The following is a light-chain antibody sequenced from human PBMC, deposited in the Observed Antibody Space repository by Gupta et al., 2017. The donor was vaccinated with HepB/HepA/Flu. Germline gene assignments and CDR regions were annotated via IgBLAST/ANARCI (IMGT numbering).Light chain of an antibody. CDR1: QSISNY. J-gene: IGKJ5*01. Sequence: DILMTQSPSPLSASLGDRVTITCQASQSISNYLNWYQQKPGKAPKLLIYDASNLETGVPSRFSGSGSGTEFTLTISSLQPEDIATYYCQQYDNPPLTFGQGTRVEIK. CDR2: DAS. CDR3: QQYDNPPLT. V-gene: IGKV1-33*01.